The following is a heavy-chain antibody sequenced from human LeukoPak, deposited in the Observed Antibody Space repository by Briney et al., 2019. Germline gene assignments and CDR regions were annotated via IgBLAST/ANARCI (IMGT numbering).Heavy chain of an antibody. CDR2: INPSGGST. V-gene: IGHV1-46*01. CDR1: GYTFTSYY. Sequence: ASVKVSCKASGYTFTSYYMHWVRQAPGQGLEWMGIINPSGGSTSYAQKFQGRVTMTRDTSTSTAYMELSRLRSDDTAVYYCARGPRWQRGLYYFDYWGQGTLVTVSS. D-gene: IGHD6-25*01. CDR3: ARGPRWQRGLYYFDY. J-gene: IGHJ4*02.